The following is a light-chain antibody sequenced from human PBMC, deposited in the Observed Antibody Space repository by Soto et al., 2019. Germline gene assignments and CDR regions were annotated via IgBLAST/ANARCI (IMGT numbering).Light chain of an antibody. CDR2: KAS. J-gene: IGKJ1*01. Sequence: DIQMTQSPSTLSASVGDRVTITCRASQSISSWLAWYQQKPGKAPKLLIYKASSLESGVPSRFSGSGSGTEFTLTISSLQPDVFATYYCQQYNIYSTFGQGTKVDI. V-gene: IGKV1-5*03. CDR1: QSISSW. CDR3: QQYNIYST.